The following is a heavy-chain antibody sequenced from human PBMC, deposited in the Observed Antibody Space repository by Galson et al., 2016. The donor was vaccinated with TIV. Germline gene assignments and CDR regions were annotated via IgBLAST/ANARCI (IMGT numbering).Heavy chain of an antibody. V-gene: IGHV3-9*01. D-gene: IGHD1-1*01. CDR2: ISWNSDTT. CDR1: GFIFDDYA. Sequence: SLRLSCAASGFIFDDYAMHWVRHAPGKGLEWVSGISWNSDTTGYAESVKSRFTISRDNAKMSLDLQMNSLRPEDTAFYYCAKGFQAFQLRDFEDWGQGTLVTVSS. CDR3: AKGFQAFQLRDFED. J-gene: IGHJ4*02.